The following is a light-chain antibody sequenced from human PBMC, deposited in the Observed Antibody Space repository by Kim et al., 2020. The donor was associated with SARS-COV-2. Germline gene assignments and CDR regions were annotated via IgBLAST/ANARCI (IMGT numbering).Light chain of an antibody. CDR3: QVWDSSSDHVV. CDR2: HDS. J-gene: IGLJ2*01. V-gene: IGLV3-21*04. CDR1: NIGSKS. Sequence: APGKTARITCGGNNIGSKSVHWYQQKPGQAPVLVIYHDSHRPSGIPERFSGSNSGNTATLTISRVEAGDEADYYCQVWDSSSDHVVFGGGTQLTVL.